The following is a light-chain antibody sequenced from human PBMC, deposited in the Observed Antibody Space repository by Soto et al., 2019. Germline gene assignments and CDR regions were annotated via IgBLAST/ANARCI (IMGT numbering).Light chain of an antibody. J-gene: IGLJ3*02. CDR2: LNSDGSH. CDR1: SGHSSYA. Sequence: QPVLTQSPSASASLGASVKLTCTLSSGHSSYAIAWHQQQPEKGPRYLMRLNSDGSHTKGDGIPERFSGSSSGAERYLTISSLQSEDEADYYCQTWGTGIWVFGGGTKVTVL. CDR3: QTWGTGIWV. V-gene: IGLV4-69*01.